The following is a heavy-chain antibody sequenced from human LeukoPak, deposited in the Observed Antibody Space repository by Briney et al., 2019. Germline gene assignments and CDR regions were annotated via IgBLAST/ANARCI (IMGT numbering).Heavy chain of an antibody. CDR2: IWYDGSNK. Sequence: GGSLRLSCAASGFTFSSYGMHWVRQAPGKGLEWVAVIWYDGSNKYYADSVKGRFTISRDNSKNTLYLQMNSLRAKDTAVYYCARDWGMATIIYYFDYWGQGTLVTVSS. D-gene: IGHD5-24*01. CDR1: GFTFSSYG. CDR3: ARDWGMATIIYYFDY. V-gene: IGHV3-33*01. J-gene: IGHJ4*02.